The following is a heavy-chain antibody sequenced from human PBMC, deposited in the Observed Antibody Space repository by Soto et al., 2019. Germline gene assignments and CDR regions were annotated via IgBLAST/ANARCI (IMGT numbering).Heavy chain of an antibody. V-gene: IGHV3-30-3*01. J-gene: IGHJ4*02. CDR2: ISYDGSNK. CDR3: ARDRLGYCSSTTCYALSFDY. CDR1: GFTFTTYA. D-gene: IGHD2-2*01. Sequence: PGGSLRLSCAASGFTFTTYAMHWVRQAPGKGLEWVAVISYDGSNKYYADSVKGRFTLSRDNSKNTVSLQMNSLRAEDAAVYYCARDRLGYCSSTTCYALSFDYWGPGTPVTVSS.